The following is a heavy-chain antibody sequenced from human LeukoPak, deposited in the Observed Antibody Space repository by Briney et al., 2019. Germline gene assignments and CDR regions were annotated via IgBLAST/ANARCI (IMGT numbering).Heavy chain of an antibody. D-gene: IGHD2-15*01. CDR2: ISASGGST. J-gene: IGHJ4*03. CDR3: AKQLGYCSDGSCYFPY. CDR1: GFTFSSSA. Sequence: GGSLRLSCAASGFTFSSSAMSWVRQVPGKGLEWVSGISASGGSTYYADSVQGRFTISRDNSKSALCLQMNSLRAEDTAVYYCAKQLGYCSDGSCYFPYWGQGTLVTVSS. V-gene: IGHV3-23*01.